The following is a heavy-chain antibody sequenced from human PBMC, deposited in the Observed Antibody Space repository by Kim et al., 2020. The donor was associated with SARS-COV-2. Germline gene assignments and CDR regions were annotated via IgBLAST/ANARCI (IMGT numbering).Heavy chain of an antibody. CDR3: AREYSVYYGSGVPSYFDY. J-gene: IGHJ4*02. V-gene: IGHV3-33*05. D-gene: IGHD3-10*01. Sequence: GGSLRLSCAASGFTFSSYGMHWVRQAPGKGLEWVAVISYDGSNKYYADSVKGRFTISRDNSKNTLYLQMNSLRAEDTAVYYCAREYSVYYGSGVPSYFDYWGQGTLVTVSS. CDR2: ISYDGSNK. CDR1: GFTFSSYG.